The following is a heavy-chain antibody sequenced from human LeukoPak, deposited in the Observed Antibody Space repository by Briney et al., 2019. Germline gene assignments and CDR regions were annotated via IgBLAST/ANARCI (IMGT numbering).Heavy chain of an antibody. CDR3: ARDYDILTGYYYYYYYGMDV. Sequence: GASVKVSCKASGGTFSSYAISWVRQAPGQGLEWMGGIIPIFGTANYAQKFQGRVTITADESTSTAYMELSSLRSEDTAVYYCARDYDILTGYYYYYYYGMDVWGQGTTVTVSS. CDR2: IIPIFGTA. D-gene: IGHD3-9*01. CDR1: GGTFSSYA. V-gene: IGHV1-69*13. J-gene: IGHJ6*02.